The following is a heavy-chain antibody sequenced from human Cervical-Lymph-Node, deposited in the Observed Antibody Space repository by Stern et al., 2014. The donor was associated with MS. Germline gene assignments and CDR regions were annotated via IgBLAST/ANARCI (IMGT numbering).Heavy chain of an antibody. Sequence: VQLVESGAEVNRPWSSVTVSCKSSGDTFSDHSISWLRRAPGHGLEWVGGIITLFGAADYAQMFLGRVTITADESTTTSYMELSSLRSEDTAMYYCARGAYCGGDCYWGWFDSWGQGTLVTVSS. CDR2: IITLFGAA. V-gene: IGHV1-69*01. CDR1: GDTFSDHS. J-gene: IGHJ5*01. CDR3: ARGAYCGGDCYWGWFDS. D-gene: IGHD2-21*02.